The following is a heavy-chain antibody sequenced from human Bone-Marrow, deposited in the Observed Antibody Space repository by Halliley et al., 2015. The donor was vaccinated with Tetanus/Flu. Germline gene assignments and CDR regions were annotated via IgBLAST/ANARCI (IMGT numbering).Heavy chain of an antibody. Sequence: SLRLSCAASGFTFSTYGMHWVRQAPGKGLEWVAIISYETSQIYYGDSVKGRFTISRDNSKNTLYLEMNSLRAEDTAVYYCAKHNVAYSYAFYGMGVWGQGTTVTVSS. CDR1: GFTFSTYG. CDR2: ISYETSQI. J-gene: IGHJ6*02. D-gene: IGHD3-16*01. CDR3: AKHNVAYSYAFYGMGV. V-gene: IGHV3-30*18.